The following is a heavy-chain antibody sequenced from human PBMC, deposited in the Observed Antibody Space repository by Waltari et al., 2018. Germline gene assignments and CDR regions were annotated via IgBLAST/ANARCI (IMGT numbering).Heavy chain of an antibody. Sequence: QVPLVQSGAEVKKPGASVNVSCKATGYNFIGYYIHWVRQAPGQGLEWMGWINPNTGGTKYAQKYQGRVTLTRDTSISTAYMELSSLGSDDMAVFYCARQAARNFDYWGQGTLVTVSS. CDR3: ARQAARNFDY. V-gene: IGHV1-2*02. CDR1: GYNFIGYY. J-gene: IGHJ4*02. CDR2: INPNTGGT.